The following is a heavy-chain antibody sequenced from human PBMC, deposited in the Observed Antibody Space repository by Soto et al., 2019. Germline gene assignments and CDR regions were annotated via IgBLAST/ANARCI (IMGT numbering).Heavy chain of an antibody. V-gene: IGHV3-48*02. CDR2: ITSSSSNI. D-gene: IGHD4-17*01. J-gene: IGHJ4*02. CDR1: GFTLSSYS. CDR3: ARKISVNTMSGLDY. Sequence: EVQLVESGGGLVQPGGSLRLSCAASGFTLSSYSMNWVRQAPGKGLEWVSYITSSSSNIYYADSVKGRFTISRDNAKKSLYLQMDSLRDEDTAVYYCARKISVNTMSGLDYWGQGTLVTVSS.